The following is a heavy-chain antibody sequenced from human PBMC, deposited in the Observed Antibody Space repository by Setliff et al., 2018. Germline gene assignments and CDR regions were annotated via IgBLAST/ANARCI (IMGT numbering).Heavy chain of an antibody. V-gene: IGHV4-59*08. Sequence: SETLSLTCTVSGGSITNFYWNWIRQSPGKGLEWIGYIYSSGITNYNPSLKSRLTMSVDTSKNQFSLTLSSVTAADTAVYYCAREGAVDSSYGRRGGFDYWGQGILVTVSS. D-gene: IGHD5-18*01. CDR2: IYSSGIT. CDR3: AREGAVDSSYGRRGGFDY. J-gene: IGHJ4*02. CDR1: GGSITNFY.